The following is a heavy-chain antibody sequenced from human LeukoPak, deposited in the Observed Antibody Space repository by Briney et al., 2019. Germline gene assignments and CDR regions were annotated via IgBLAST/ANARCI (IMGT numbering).Heavy chain of an antibody. J-gene: IGHJ4*02. CDR3: ATLKDAVTIFDN. Sequence: GGSLRLSCTAAGFIFSSCWMSWVRQAPGKGLEWVASINQDGSDQRHADSVEGRFTISRDNAKNSVYLQVNSLGAEDTAVYYCATLKDAVTIFDNWGQGTLLTVSS. V-gene: IGHV3-7*01. CDR2: INQDGSDQ. CDR1: GFIFSSCW. D-gene: IGHD4-17*01.